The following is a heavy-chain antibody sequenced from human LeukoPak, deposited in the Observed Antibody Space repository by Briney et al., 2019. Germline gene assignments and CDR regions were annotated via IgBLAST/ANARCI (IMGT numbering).Heavy chain of an antibody. D-gene: IGHD3-16*01. J-gene: IGHJ5*02. CDR3: AREMMKDWFDP. CDR1: GLTFSSYS. Sequence: GGSLRLSCAASGLTFSSYSMNWVRQAPGKGLEWVSSISSSSSYIYYADSVKGRFTISRDNAKNSLFLQMNSLRAEDTAFYYCAREMMKDWFDPWGQGTLVTVSS. V-gene: IGHV3-21*01. CDR2: ISSSSSYI.